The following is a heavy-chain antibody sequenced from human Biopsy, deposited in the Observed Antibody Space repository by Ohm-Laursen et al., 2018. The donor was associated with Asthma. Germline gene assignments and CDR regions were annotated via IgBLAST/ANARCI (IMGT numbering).Heavy chain of an antibody. CDR1: GYPFTDYY. Sequence: ASVKVSCNASGYPFTDYYVHWVRQAPGQGLEWMGRVDPSSGGTNYAQKFLGRVTMTRDTSVNTAFMVLSRLRSDDTAVYYCARIKIRIGAGTDRYFDLWGRGTLVTVSS. CDR2: VDPSSGGT. D-gene: IGHD3-16*01. J-gene: IGHJ2*01. V-gene: IGHV1-2*06. CDR3: ARIKIRIGAGTDRYFDL.